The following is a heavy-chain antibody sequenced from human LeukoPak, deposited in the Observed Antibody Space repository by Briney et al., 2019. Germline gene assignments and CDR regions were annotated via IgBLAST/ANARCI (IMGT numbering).Heavy chain of an antibody. V-gene: IGHV3-74*01. CDR3: ARDNGENYHTAFDY. D-gene: IGHD2-8*01. CDR1: GFTFSSYW. CDR2: IHGDGRTT. Sequence: GGSLRLSCAASGFTFSSYWIHWVRQVPGEGLVWVSRIHGDGRTTTYADSVKGRFTISRDNAKNTLYLQMNSLRAEDTAVYYCARDNGENYHTAFDYWGQGTLVTVSS. J-gene: IGHJ4*02.